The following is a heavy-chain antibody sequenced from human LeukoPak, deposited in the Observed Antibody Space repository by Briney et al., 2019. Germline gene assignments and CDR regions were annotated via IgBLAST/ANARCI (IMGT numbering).Heavy chain of an antibody. CDR3: ARHYYGSGSYPHH. J-gene: IGHJ5*02. V-gene: IGHV4-39*01. CDR1: GGSFSGYY. Sequence: SETLSLTCAVYGGSFSGYYWGWIRQPPGKGLEWVGTIYYSGSTFYNPSLKSRVTISVDTSKKQFSLKLSSVTAADTAVYYCARHYYGSGSYPHHWGQGTLVTVSS. D-gene: IGHD3-10*01. CDR2: IYYSGST.